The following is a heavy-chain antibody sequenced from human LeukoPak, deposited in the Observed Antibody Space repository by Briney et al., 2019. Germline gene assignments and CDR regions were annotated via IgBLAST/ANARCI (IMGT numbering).Heavy chain of an antibody. D-gene: IGHD3-22*01. CDR3: ARHRLRYYYDSSGYFEPFDY. CDR2: IYYSGST. CDR1: GGSISSSSYY. J-gene: IGHJ4*02. V-gene: IGHV4-39*01. Sequence: LETLSLTCTVSGGSISSSSYYWGWIRQPPGKGLEWIGSIYYSGSTYYNPSLKSRVTISVDTSKNQFSLKLSSVTAADTAVYYCARHRLRYYYDSSGYFEPFDYWGQGTLVTVSS.